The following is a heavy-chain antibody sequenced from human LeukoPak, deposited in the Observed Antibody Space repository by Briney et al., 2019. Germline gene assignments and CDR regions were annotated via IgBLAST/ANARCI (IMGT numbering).Heavy chain of an antibody. CDR2: IRYDGSNK. J-gene: IGHJ4*02. V-gene: IGHV3-30*02. CDR3: AGVGNVDTAMVTPDY. D-gene: IGHD5-18*01. CDR1: GFTFSSYG. Sequence: GGSLRLSCAASGFTFSSYGMHWVRQAPGKGLEWVAFIRYDGSNKYYADSVKGRFTIFRDNSKNTLYLQMNSLRAEDTAVYYCAGVGNVDTAMVTPDYWGXXTLVTVSS.